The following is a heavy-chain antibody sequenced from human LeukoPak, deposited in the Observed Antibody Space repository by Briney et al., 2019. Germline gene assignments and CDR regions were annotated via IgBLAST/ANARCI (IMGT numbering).Heavy chain of an antibody. J-gene: IGHJ3*02. Sequence: SETLSLTCAVSGYSISSGYYWGWIRQPPGKGLEWIGSIYHSGSTYHNPSLNSRVTISVDTSKNQFSLKVSSVTAADTAVYYCARASYYDFRKAFDIWGQGTMVTVSS. D-gene: IGHD3-3*01. CDR1: GYSISSGYY. CDR2: IYHSGST. CDR3: ARASYYDFRKAFDI. V-gene: IGHV4-38-2*01.